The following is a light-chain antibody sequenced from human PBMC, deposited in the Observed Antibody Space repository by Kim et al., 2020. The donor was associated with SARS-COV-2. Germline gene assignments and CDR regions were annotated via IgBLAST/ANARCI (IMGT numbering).Light chain of an antibody. Sequence: QSALTQPASVSGSPGQSITISCTGSSSDVGSYSYVSWYQQHPGKAPKLMISDVSKRPSGVSNRFSGSKSGNTASLTISGLQAEDEADYYCTSYTSSGTFVVFGGGTQLTVL. J-gene: IGLJ2*01. V-gene: IGLV2-14*01. CDR1: SSDVGSYSY. CDR3: TSYTSSGTFVV. CDR2: DVS.